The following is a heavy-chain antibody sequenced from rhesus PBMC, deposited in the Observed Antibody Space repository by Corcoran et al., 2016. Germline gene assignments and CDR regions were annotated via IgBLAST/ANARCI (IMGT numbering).Heavy chain of an antibody. J-gene: IGHJ4*01. V-gene: IGHV4-65*01. CDR3: ARDYGSKG. Sequence: VRLVESGPGLVKPSETLSLTCAVSGGSVSSSNWGTWIRQPPGKGLEWIGYISGSSGSTYYNPSLRSRVTFSTDTSKNQFSLKLTSVTAADTAVYYCARDYGSKGWGQGVLVTVSS. D-gene: IGHD4-29*01. CDR1: GGSVSSSNW. CDR2: ISGSSGST.